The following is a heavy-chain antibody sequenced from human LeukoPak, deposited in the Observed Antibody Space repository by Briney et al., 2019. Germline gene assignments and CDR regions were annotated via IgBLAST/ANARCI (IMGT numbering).Heavy chain of an antibody. CDR3: ARVGVPGAFDI. J-gene: IGHJ3*02. D-gene: IGHD3-16*01. V-gene: IGHV4-59*01. CDR1: GGSISTYY. Sequence: PSETLSLTCTVSGGSISTYYWSWIRQPPGKRLEWVGYIYYSGNTNYNPSLKSRVTISIDTSKNQFSLKLRSVTAADTAVYYCARVGVPGAFDIWGQGTMVTISS. CDR2: IYYSGNT.